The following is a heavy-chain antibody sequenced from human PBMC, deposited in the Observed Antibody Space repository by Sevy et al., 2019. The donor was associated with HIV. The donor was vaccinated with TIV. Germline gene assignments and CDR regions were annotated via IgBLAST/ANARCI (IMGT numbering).Heavy chain of an antibody. CDR1: GFTFSNYG. V-gene: IGHV3-30*18. D-gene: IGHD2-15*01. CDR2: ISYDGSNQ. CDR3: AKGAVDCSDGTCYSAYYYSVMDV. Sequence: GGSLRLSCAASGFTFSNYGMHWVRQAPGKGLEWVAVISYDGSNQYYADSVLGRFTISRDNSKNTLYLQMNSLRTEDTAVYYWAKGAVDCSDGTCYSAYYYSVMDVWGQGTTVTVSS. J-gene: IGHJ6*02.